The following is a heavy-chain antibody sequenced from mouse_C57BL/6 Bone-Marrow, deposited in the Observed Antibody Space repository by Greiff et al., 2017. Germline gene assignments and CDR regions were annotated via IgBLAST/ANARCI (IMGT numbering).Heavy chain of an antibody. CDR2: IYPGSGST. CDR3: AREGDGYYGYYFDY. J-gene: IGHJ2*01. CDR1: GYTFTSYW. Sequence: QVQLQQSGAELVKPGASVKMSCKASGYTFTSYWITWVKQRPGQGLEWIGDIYPGSGSTNYNEKFKSKATLTVDTSSSTAYMQLSSLTSEDSAVYYCAREGDGYYGYYFDYWGQGTTLTVSS. V-gene: IGHV1-55*01. D-gene: IGHD2-3*01.